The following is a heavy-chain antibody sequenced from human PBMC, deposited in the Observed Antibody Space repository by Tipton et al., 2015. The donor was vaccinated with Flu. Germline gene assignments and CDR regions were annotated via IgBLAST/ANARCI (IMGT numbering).Heavy chain of an antibody. CDR1: GYTFTSYY. Sequence: QLVQSGAEVKKLGASVKVSCKASGYTFTSYYMHWVRQAPGQGLEWMGIINPSGGSTSYAQKFQGRVTMTRDTSTSTVYMELSSLKSEDTAVYYCARGEKISLSWFGDFDYWGQGTLVTVSS. CDR3: ARGEKISLSWFGDFDY. J-gene: IGHJ4*02. D-gene: IGHD3-10*01. V-gene: IGHV1-46*01. CDR2: INPSGGST.